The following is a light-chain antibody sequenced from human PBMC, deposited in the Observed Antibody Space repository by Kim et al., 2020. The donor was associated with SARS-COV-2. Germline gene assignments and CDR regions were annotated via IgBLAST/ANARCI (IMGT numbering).Light chain of an antibody. CDR1: QDIKNY. CDR3: QHYSNYPLT. Sequence: ASIGDKITITCRASQDIKNYLGWFQQKPGKAPKSLIYGASSLQSGVPSRFSGSGSGTDFTLTISSLQPEDFGTYYCQHYSNYPLTFGGGTKVEIK. J-gene: IGKJ4*01. CDR2: GAS. V-gene: IGKV1-16*01.